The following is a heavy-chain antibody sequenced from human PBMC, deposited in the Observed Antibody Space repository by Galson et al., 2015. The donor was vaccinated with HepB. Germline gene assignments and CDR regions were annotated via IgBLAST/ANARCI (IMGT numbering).Heavy chain of an antibody. V-gene: IGHV1-18*01. Sequence: SVKVSCKASGYTFTSYGISWVRQAPGQGLEWMGWISAYNGNTNYAQKLQGRVTMTTDTSTSTAYMELRSLRSDDTAVYYCARGRWELLLVSAYDAFDIWGQGTMVTVSS. CDR3: ARGRWELLLVSAYDAFDI. D-gene: IGHD1-26*01. CDR1: GYTFTSYG. CDR2: ISAYNGNT. J-gene: IGHJ3*02.